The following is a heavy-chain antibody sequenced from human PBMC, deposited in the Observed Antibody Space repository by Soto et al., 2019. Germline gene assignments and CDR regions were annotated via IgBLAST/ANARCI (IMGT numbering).Heavy chain of an antibody. V-gene: IGHV4-34*01. CDR3: ARSRGYYFEY. J-gene: IGHJ4*02. Sequence: SETLSLTCAVYGGSFSGYYWSWIRQPPGKGLEWIGEINHSGSTNYNPSLKSRVTISVDTSKNQFSLKLSSVTAADTAVYYCARSRGYYFEYWGQGTLVTVS. CDR2: INHSGST. CDR1: GGSFSGYY.